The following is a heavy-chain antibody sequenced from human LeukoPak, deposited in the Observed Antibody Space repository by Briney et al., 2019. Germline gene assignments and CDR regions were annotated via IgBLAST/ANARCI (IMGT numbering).Heavy chain of an antibody. D-gene: IGHD3-10*01. CDR1: GGSISSGGYY. CDR2: IYYSGST. J-gene: IGHJ6*02. Sequence: SETLSLTCTVSGGSISSGGYYWSWIRQHPGKGLEWIGYIYYSGSTYYNPSLKSRVTISVDKSKNQFSLKLSSVTAADTAVYYCARVTMVRGLYYYGMDVWGQGTTVTVSS. V-gene: IGHV4-31*03. CDR3: ARVTMVRGLYYYGMDV.